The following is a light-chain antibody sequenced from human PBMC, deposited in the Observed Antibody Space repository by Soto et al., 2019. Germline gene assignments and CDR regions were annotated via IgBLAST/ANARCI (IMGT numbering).Light chain of an antibody. CDR1: SSNIGNNY. V-gene: IGLV1-51*02. J-gene: IGLJ3*02. Sequence: QSVLTQPPSVSAAPGQKVTISCSGSSSNIGNNYVSWYQQLPGTAPKLLIYENNKRPSGIPDRFSGSKSGTSATLGITGLQTGDEADYYCGTWDSSLSAGVFGGGTKLTDL. CDR2: ENN. CDR3: GTWDSSLSAGV.